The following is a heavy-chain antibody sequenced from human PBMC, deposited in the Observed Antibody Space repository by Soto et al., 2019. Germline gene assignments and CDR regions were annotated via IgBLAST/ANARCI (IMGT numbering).Heavy chain of an antibody. J-gene: IGHJ3*02. V-gene: IGHV3-7*05. D-gene: IGHD6-13*01. Sequence: EVQLEESGGDLVQPGGSLRLSCAASGFTLSAYWMTWVRQAPGKGLEWVANINRDGSKKSYLDSVRGRFTISRDNVGNYLYLQMDSMIADDTALYYCARDVSPGSSSLYLDSFDIWGQGTMVTVSS. CDR3: ARDVSPGSSSLYLDSFDI. CDR2: INRDGSKK. CDR1: GFTLSAYW.